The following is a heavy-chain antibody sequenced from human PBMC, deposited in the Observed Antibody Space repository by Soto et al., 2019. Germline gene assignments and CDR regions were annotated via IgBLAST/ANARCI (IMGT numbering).Heavy chain of an antibody. CDR2: IWYDGSNK. Sequence: PGGSLRLSCAASGFTFSSYGMHWVRQAPGKGLEWVAVIWYDGSNKYYADSVEGRFTIYRDNSKNSLYLQMNSLRAEDTAVYYCARDGITIFGVVIVRYYGMDVWGQGTKVTVSS. CDR3: ARDGITIFGVVIVRYYGMDV. D-gene: IGHD3-3*01. CDR1: GFTFSSYG. V-gene: IGHV3-33*01. J-gene: IGHJ6*02.